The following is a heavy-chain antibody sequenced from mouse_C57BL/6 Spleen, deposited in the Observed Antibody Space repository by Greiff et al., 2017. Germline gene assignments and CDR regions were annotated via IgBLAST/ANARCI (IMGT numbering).Heavy chain of an antibody. Sequence: DVQLQESGPGLAKPSQTLSLTCSVTGYSITSDYWNWFRKFPGNKLEYMGYISYSGSTYYNPSLKSRISITRDTSKNQYYLQLNSVTTEDTATYYGARSHCTAYDCDYGGQGTTLTVSS. CDR2: ISYSGST. CDR3: ARSHCTAYDCDY. CDR1: GYSITSDY. J-gene: IGHJ2*01. D-gene: IGHD1-2*01. V-gene: IGHV3-8*01.